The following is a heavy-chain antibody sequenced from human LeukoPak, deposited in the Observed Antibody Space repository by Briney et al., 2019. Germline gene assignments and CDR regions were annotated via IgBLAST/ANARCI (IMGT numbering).Heavy chain of an antibody. J-gene: IGHJ4*02. CDR1: GYTFTSYY. CDR2: INPSGGST. CDR3: ATLAVAGTRLDY. Sequence: ASVKVSCKASGYTFTSYYMHWVRRAPGQGLEWMGIINPSGGSTSYAQKFQGRVTMTRDMSTSTVYMELSSLRSEDTAVYYCATLAVAGTRLDYWGQGTLVTVSS. V-gene: IGHV1-46*01. D-gene: IGHD6-19*01.